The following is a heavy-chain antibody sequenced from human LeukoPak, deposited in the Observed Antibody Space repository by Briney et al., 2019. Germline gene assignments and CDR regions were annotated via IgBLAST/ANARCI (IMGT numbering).Heavy chain of an antibody. D-gene: IGHD3-3*01. CDR2: IRSKAYGGTT. Sequence: GRSPRLSCTASGFTFGDYAMSWVRQAPGKGLEWVGFIRSKAYGGTTEYAASVKGRFTISRDDSKSIAYLQMNSLKTEDTAVYYCTTNDYDFWSGLGGYWGQGTLVTVSS. V-gene: IGHV3-49*04. CDR3: TTNDYDFWSGLGGY. J-gene: IGHJ4*02. CDR1: GFTFGDYA.